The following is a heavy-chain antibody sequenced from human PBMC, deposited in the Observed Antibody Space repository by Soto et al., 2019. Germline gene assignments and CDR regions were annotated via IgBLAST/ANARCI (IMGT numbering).Heavy chain of an antibody. CDR3: ARDLWGYCGTDCYPLDV. Sequence: QVQLQESGPGLVKPSETLSLTCTVSGGTISRYYWSWIRQPPGKGLEWIGYMYNTGSTVYNPSFKSRVTISVVTSKNQSSLKLNSVTAADTAVYYCARDLWGYCGTDCYPLDVWGQGTTVTVSS. V-gene: IGHV4-59*01. D-gene: IGHD2-21*02. J-gene: IGHJ6*02. CDR1: GGTISRYY. CDR2: MYNTGST.